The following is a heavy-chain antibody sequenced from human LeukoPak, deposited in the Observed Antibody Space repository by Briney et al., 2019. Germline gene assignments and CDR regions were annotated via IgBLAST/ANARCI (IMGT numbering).Heavy chain of an antibody. V-gene: IGHV4-28*01. Sequence: SETLSLTCAVSGYSISSNHWWGWIRQPPGKGLEWIGYIFYAGSTYYNPSLKSRVTMSVDASKNQFSLRLSSVTAVDTAVYYCARIGPILGAAWVDYWGQGTLVSVSS. J-gene: IGHJ4*02. CDR1: GYSISSNHW. CDR3: ARIGPILGAAWVDY. CDR2: IFYAGST. D-gene: IGHD3-3*02.